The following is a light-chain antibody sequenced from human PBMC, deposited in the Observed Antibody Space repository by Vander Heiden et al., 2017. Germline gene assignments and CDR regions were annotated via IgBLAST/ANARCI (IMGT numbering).Light chain of an antibody. CDR1: QRISGY. CDR3: QQSYGTPWT. Sequence: DIQMTQSPSSLSASVGDRVTITCRASQRISGYVNWYQQRPGKAPKLLIYAASNLQSGVPSRFSCSGSGTDFTLIISSLQPEDFATYSCQQSYGTPWTFGQGTKVEIK. CDR2: AAS. V-gene: IGKV1-39*01. J-gene: IGKJ1*01.